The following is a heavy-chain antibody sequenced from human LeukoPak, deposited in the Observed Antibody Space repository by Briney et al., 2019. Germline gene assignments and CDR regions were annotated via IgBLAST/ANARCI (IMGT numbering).Heavy chain of an antibody. CDR3: ARRFWAAAGTSVLDNWFDP. V-gene: IGHV1-46*01. CDR1: GGTFSSYA. D-gene: IGHD6-13*01. Sequence: AASVKVSCKASGGTFSSYAISWVRQAPGQGLEWMGIINPSGGSTSYAQKFQGRVTMTRDTSTSTVYMELSSLRSEDTAVYYCARRFWAAAGTSVLDNWFDPWGQGTLVTVSS. J-gene: IGHJ5*02. CDR2: INPSGGST.